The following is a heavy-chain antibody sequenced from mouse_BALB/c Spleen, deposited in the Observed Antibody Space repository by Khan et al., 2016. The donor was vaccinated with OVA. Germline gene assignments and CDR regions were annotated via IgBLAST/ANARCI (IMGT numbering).Heavy chain of an antibody. CDR2: INTYTGEP. J-gene: IGHJ1*01. CDR1: GYTFTNYG. V-gene: IGHV9-3-1*01. D-gene: IGHD6-1*01. CDR3: SRSASYWFFDV. Sequence: QIQLVQSGPELKKPGETVKISCKASGYTFTNYGMNWVKQAPGTGLKWMGWINTYTGEPTYAADFKGRFAFYLETYANTDYLQINHTKNEDTDTYFCSRSASYWFFDVWCAATTVTVSS.